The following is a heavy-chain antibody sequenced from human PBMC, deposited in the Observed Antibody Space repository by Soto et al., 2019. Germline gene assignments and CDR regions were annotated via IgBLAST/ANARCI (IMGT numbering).Heavy chain of an antibody. CDR2: IDPSDSYT. J-gene: IGHJ4*02. D-gene: IGHD6-13*01. CDR1: GYSFTSYW. Sequence: GGSLKISCKVSGYSFTSYWISWVRQMPGKGLEWMGRIDPSDSYTNYSPSFQGHVTISADKSISTAYLQWSSLKASDTAMYYCARHGIAAAGTHFDYWGQGTLVTVSS. V-gene: IGHV5-10-1*01. CDR3: ARHGIAAAGTHFDY.